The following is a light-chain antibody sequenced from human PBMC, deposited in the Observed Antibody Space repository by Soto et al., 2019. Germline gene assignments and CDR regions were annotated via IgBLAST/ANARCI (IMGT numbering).Light chain of an antibody. CDR2: TAS. J-gene: IGKJ5*01. CDR3: QQRNSYPIT. CDR1: QGISSY. Sequence: DIQLTQSPSFLSASVGDRVTITCRASQGISSYLAWYQQKPGKAPNLLIHTASTLQSGVPSRFSGSGSGTEFTLTFSSLQPEDFATYCCQQRNSYPITFGQGTRLEIK. V-gene: IGKV1-9*01.